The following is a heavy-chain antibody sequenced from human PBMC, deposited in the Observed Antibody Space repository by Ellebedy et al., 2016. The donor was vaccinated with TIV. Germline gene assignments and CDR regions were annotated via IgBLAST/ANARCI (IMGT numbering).Heavy chain of an antibody. D-gene: IGHD3-22*01. Sequence: GESLKISCAASGFTFSSYAMSWVRQAPGKGLEWVSTISSTGSRTYYADSVEGRFIIFRDNSKKTLYLQMNSLRAEDTAVYYCAKGRGGGSDTSAPRYYFDYWGLGTLVTVSS. V-gene: IGHV3-23*01. CDR3: AKGRGGGSDTSAPRYYFDY. CDR2: ISSTGSRT. J-gene: IGHJ4*02. CDR1: GFTFSSYA.